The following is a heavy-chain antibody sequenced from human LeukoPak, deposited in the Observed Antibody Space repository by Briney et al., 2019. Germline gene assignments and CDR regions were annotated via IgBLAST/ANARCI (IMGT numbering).Heavy chain of an antibody. CDR2: ISAYNGNT. Sequence: GASVKVSCKASGYTLTSYGISWVRQAPGQGLEWMGWISAYNGNTNYAQKLQGRVTMTTDTSTSTAYMELRSLRSDDTAVYYCARGQLTMVHRSGLRYFDYWGQGTLVTVSS. CDR1: GYTLTSYG. J-gene: IGHJ4*02. CDR3: ARGQLTMVHRSGLRYFDY. V-gene: IGHV1-18*04. D-gene: IGHD3-10*01.